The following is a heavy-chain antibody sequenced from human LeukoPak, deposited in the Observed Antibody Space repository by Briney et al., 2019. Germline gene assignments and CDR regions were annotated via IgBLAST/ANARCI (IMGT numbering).Heavy chain of an antibody. CDR1: GFPFSSYA. CDR2: IIGSGGST. J-gene: IGHJ4*02. V-gene: IGHV3-23*01. Sequence: SGGSLRLSCAASGFPFSSYAMSWVRQAPGQGPEWVSAIIGSGGSTYYADSVKGRFTISRDNSKNTLYLQLNSLRAEDTAVYYCAKDLPGSSWQGGYFDYWGQGTLVTVSS. D-gene: IGHD6-13*01. CDR3: AKDLPGSSWQGGYFDY.